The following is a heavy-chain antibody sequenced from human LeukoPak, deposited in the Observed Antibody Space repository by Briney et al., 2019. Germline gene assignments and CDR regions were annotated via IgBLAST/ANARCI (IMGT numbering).Heavy chain of an antibody. CDR2: INHSGST. CDR3: ARPIVVVPLRAFDI. V-gene: IGHV4-34*01. J-gene: IGHJ3*02. CDR1: GGSISSYY. Sequence: PSETLSLTCTVSGGSISSYYWSWIRQPPGKGLEWIGEINHSGSTNYNPSLKSRVTISVDTSKNQFSLKLSSVTAADTAVYYCARPIVVVPLRAFDIWGQGTKVTVSP. D-gene: IGHD2-21*01.